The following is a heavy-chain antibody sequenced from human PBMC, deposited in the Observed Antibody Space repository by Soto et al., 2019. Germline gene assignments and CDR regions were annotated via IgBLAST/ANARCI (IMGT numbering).Heavy chain of an antibody. Sequence: SETLSLTCTVSGGSISSYYWSWIRQPPGKGLEWIGYIYYSGSTNYNPSLKSRVTISVDTSKNQFSLKLSSVTAADTAVYYCASEGSSGKSPRYMDVWGKGTTVTVSS. CDR1: GGSISSYY. D-gene: IGHD6-19*01. J-gene: IGHJ6*03. CDR3: ASEGSSGKSPRYMDV. V-gene: IGHV4-59*08. CDR2: IYYSGST.